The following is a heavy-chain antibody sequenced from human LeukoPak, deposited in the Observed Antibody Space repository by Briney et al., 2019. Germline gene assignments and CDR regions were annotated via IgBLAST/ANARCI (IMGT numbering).Heavy chain of an antibody. V-gene: IGHV1-8*03. CDR2: MNPNSGNT. CDR1: GYTFASYD. J-gene: IGHJ5*02. D-gene: IGHD3-22*01. CDR3: ARVAGSGYSLTRGYNWFDP. Sequence: ASVKVSCKASGYTFASYDINWVRQATGQGLEWMGWMNPNSGNTGYAQKFQGRVTITRNTSISTAYMELSSLRSEDTAVYYCARVAGSGYSLTRGYNWFDPWGQGTLVTVSS.